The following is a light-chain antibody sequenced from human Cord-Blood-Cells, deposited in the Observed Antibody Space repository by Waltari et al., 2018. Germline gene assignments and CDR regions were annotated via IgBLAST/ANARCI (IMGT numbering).Light chain of an antibody. Sequence: QSVLTQPPSASGTPGQGVTISCSGSSSNLGSNSVSWYQQIPGTAPKLLIYRNNQRPSGVPDRFSGSKSGTSASLAISGLRSEDEADYYCAAWDDSLSGQVFGGGTQLTVL. J-gene: IGLJ7*01. V-gene: IGLV1-47*01. CDR3: AAWDDSLSGQV. CDR2: RNN. CDR1: SSNLGSNS.